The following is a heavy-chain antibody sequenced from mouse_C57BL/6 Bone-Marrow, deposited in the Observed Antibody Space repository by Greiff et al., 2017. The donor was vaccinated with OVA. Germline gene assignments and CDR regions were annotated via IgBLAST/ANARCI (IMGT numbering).Heavy chain of an antibody. J-gene: IGHJ1*03. CDR1: GYTFTSYG. D-gene: IGHD1-1*01. Sequence: VQLQQSGAELARPGASVKLSCKASGYTFTSYGISWVKQRTGQGLEWIGEIYPRSGNTYYNEKLKGKATLTADKSSSTAYMELRSLTSEDSAYYFCARRGFYYGSSRDFDVWGTGTTVTVSS. CDR3: ARRGFYYGSSRDFDV. V-gene: IGHV1-81*01. CDR2: IYPRSGNT.